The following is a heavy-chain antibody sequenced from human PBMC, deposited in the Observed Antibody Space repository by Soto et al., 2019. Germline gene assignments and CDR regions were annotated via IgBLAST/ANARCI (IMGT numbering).Heavy chain of an antibody. CDR3: ARFRNSWYFDY. CDR2: INGDGVTA. D-gene: IGHD6-13*01. CDR1: GFTFSNYW. J-gene: IGHJ4*02. Sequence: EVQLVESGGGLVQPGGSLRLSCAASGFTFSNYWMHWVRQAPGKGLVWLSRINGDGVTATYADSVKGRFTISRDNAKNTLSLHMNRLRAHDTAVYFCARFRNSWYFDYWGQGALVTVSS. V-gene: IGHV3-74*01.